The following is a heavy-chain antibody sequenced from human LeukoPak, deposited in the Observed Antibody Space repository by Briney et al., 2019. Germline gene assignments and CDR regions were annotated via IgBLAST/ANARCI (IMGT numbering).Heavy chain of an antibody. CDR3: ARSLVAAELDC. D-gene: IGHD6-19*01. J-gene: IGHJ4*02. CDR1: GFTFSSYA. CDR2: IIPLFGVA. Sequence: GGSLRLSCAASGFTFSSYAISWVRQAPGQGLEWMGGIIPLFGVANYAQKFQGRVTITADESTSTAYMELSSLRSEDTAVYYCARSLVAAELDCWGQGTLVTVSS. V-gene: IGHV1-69*01.